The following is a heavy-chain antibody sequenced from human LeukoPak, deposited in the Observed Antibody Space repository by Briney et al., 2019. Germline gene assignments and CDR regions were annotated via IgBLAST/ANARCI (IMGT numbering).Heavy chain of an antibody. CDR2: ISSNGGST. Sequence: PGGSLRLSCSASGFTFSSYAMHWVRQAPGKGLEYVSAISSNGGSTYYADSVKGRFTISRDNSKNTLYLQMSSLRAEDTAVYYCVKDYDILTRYFDYWGQGTLVTVSS. V-gene: IGHV3-64D*06. J-gene: IGHJ4*02. D-gene: IGHD3-9*01. CDR3: VKDYDILTRYFDY. CDR1: GFTFSSYA.